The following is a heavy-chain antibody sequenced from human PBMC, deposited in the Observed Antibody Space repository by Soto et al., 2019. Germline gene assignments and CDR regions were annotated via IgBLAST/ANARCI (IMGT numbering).Heavy chain of an antibody. V-gene: IGHV1-18*01. J-gene: IGHJ4*02. Sequence: ASVKVSCKASGFILSGYGITWVRQAPGQGLEWMGWISAYIGKTNYAQKLQDRVTMTTDTSTSTAYMELRGLRSDDTAVYYCVRDLDGSGSYYTDYWGQGTLVTVSS. CDR3: VRDLDGSGSYYTDY. CDR1: GFILSGYG. CDR2: ISAYIGKT. D-gene: IGHD3-10*01.